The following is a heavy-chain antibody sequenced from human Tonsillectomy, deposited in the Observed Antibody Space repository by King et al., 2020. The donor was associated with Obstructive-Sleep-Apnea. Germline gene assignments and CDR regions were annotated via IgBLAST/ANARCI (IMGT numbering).Heavy chain of an antibody. CDR1: GFTFSSYA. V-gene: IGHV3-23*04. J-gene: IGHJ4*02. D-gene: IGHD3-22*01. CDR3: AKFSCDTMIVVVQSCPLDY. CDR2: ISGSGGST. Sequence: EVQLVESGGGLVQPGGSLRLSCAASGFTFSSYAMSWVRQAPGKGLEWVSAISGSGGSTYYADSVKGRFTISRDNSKNTLYLQMNSLRAEDTAVYYCAKFSCDTMIVVVQSCPLDYWGQGTLVTVSS.